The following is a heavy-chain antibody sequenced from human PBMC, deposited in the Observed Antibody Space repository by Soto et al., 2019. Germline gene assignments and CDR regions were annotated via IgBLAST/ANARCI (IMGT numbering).Heavy chain of an antibody. D-gene: IGHD2-2*01. CDR1: GGSISSYY. V-gene: IGHV4-59*01. CDR3: ARESIVVVPAAIKYYYYYMDV. CDR2: IYYSGST. J-gene: IGHJ6*03. Sequence: SETLSLTCTVSGGSISSYYWSWIRQPPGKGLEWIGYIYYSGSTNYNPSLKSRVTISVDTSKNQFSLKLSSVTAADTAVYYCARESIVVVPAAIKYYYYYMDVWGKGTTVTVSS.